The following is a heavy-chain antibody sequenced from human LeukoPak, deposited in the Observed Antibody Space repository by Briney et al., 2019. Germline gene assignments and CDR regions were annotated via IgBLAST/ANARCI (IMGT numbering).Heavy chain of an antibody. Sequence: SETLSLTCTVSGGSINDYYWSWIRQPPGKGLEWIGYIYYSGSTNYNPSLKSRVIISVDTSKNQFSLKLRSVTAADTAVYYCARLPTDWLLSPRGIDYWGQGALVTVSS. CDR2: IYYSGST. J-gene: IGHJ4*02. CDR1: GGSINDYY. D-gene: IGHD3/OR15-3a*01. CDR3: ARLPTDWLLSPRGIDY. V-gene: IGHV4-59*08.